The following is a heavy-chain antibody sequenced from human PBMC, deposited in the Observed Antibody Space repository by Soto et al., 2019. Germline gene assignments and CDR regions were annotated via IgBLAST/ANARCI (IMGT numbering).Heavy chain of an antibody. Sequence: QVQLVQSGAEVKKPGSSVKVSCKASGDTFSSYAISWVRQAPGQGLEWMGGNIPIFGTANYAQKFQCRVTITADDSTSTAYMVLSSLRSEDTAVYYCETIASHLKNSYDLWSGPQDDYYGMDVWGQGTTVTVSS. J-gene: IGHJ6*02. V-gene: IGHV1-69*01. CDR3: ETIASHLKNSYDLWSGPQDDYYGMDV. CDR2: NIPIFGTA. CDR1: GDTFSSYA. D-gene: IGHD3-3*01.